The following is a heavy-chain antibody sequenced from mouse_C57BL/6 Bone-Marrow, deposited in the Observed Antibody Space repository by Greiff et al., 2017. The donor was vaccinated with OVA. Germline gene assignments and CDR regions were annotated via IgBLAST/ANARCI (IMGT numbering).Heavy chain of an antibody. D-gene: IGHD1-1*01. J-gene: IGHJ3*01. CDR3: ASYGSSPWFAY. CDR2: ISSGSSTI. Sequence: EVMLVESGGGLVKPGGSLKLSCAASGFTFSDYGMHWVRQAPEKGLEWVAYISSGSSTIYYADTVKGRFTISRDNAKNTLFLQMTSLRSEDTAMYYCASYGSSPWFAYWGQGTLVTVSA. CDR1: GFTFSDYG. V-gene: IGHV5-17*01.